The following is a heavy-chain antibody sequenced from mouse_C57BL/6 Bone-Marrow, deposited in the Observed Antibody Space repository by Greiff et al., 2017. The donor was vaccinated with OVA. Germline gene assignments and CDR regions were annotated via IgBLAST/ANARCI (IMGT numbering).Heavy chain of an antibody. V-gene: IGHV5-9-1*02. CDR1: GFTFSSYA. D-gene: IGHD2-4*01. J-gene: IGHJ1*03. CDR3: TRGGGLRWYFDV. Sequence: VQLVESGEGLVKPGGSLTLSCAASGFTFSSYAMSWVRQTPEKRLEWVAYLSSGGDYIYYADTVKGRFTISRDNARNTLYLQMSSLKSEDTAMYDCTRGGGLRWYFDVWGTGTTVTVSS. CDR2: LSSGGDYI.